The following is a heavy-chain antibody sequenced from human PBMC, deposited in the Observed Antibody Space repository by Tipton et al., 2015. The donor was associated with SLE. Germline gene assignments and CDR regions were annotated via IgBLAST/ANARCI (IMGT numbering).Heavy chain of an antibody. CDR3: AKGVRFLERGFDY. Sequence: GSLRLSCAASGFTFSNAWMSWVRQAPGKGLEWVGRIKSKTDGGTTDYAAPVKGRFTISRDDSKNTLYLQMNSLRAEDTAVYYCAKGVRFLERGFDYWGQGTLVTVSS. CDR1: GFTFSNAW. V-gene: IGHV3-15*01. D-gene: IGHD3-3*01. CDR2: IKSKTDGGTT. J-gene: IGHJ4*02.